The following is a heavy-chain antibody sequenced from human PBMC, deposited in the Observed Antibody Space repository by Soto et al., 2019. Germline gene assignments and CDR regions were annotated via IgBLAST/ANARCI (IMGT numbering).Heavy chain of an antibody. V-gene: IGHV1-8*01. CDR1: GYTFTSYD. CDR3: VRLFYYGSGSWVE. D-gene: IGHD3-10*01. Sequence: QVQLVQSGAEVKKPGASVKVSCKASGYTFTSYDINWVRQATGRGLEWMGWVNPNNGHTGYAQKFQGRVTMTRNTSISTAYMELDSLRSEDTAVYYCVRLFYYGSGSWVEWGQGTLVTVSS. CDR2: VNPNNGHT. J-gene: IGHJ4*02.